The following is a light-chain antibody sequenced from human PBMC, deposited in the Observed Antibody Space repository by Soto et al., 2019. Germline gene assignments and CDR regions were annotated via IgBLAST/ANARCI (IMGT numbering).Light chain of an antibody. V-gene: IGKV3-11*01. Sequence: EIVMTQSPATLSVSPGERATLSCRASQSFRNNLAWYQQKPGQAPRLLIYDASNRATGIPARFSGSGSGTDFTLTISSLEPEDFAVYYCQQRSNWPPITFGQGTRLEIK. J-gene: IGKJ5*01. CDR3: QQRSNWPPIT. CDR1: QSFRNN. CDR2: DAS.